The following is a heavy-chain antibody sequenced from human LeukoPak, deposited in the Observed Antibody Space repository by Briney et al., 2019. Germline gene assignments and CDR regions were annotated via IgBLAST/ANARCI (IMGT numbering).Heavy chain of an antibody. D-gene: IGHD3-16*02. CDR1: GFTFSSYA. Sequence: GGSLRLSCAASGFTFSSYAMHWVRQAPGKGLEWVAVISYDGSNKYYADSVKGRFTISRDNSKNTLYLQMNSLRAEDTAVYDCAREGSGYRYSVGDYWGQGTLVTVSS. CDR3: AREGSGYRYSVGDY. J-gene: IGHJ4*02. CDR2: ISYDGSNK. V-gene: IGHV3-30-3*01.